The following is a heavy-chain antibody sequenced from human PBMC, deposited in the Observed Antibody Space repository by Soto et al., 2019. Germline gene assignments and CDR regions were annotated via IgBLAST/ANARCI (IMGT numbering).Heavy chain of an antibody. Sequence: ASGKVSCKASGYTFTSYGISWVRQAPVQVLELMVWMSAYNGNTDYSQKVQGRVTMTGDAWTVAGYMELRSLRSDDTAVYYCATDLAWLPLSPWGQGTLVTVSS. J-gene: IGHJ5*02. CDR1: GYTFTSYG. V-gene: IGHV1-18*01. D-gene: IGHD3-3*01. CDR3: ATDLAWLPLSP. CDR2: MSAYNGNT.